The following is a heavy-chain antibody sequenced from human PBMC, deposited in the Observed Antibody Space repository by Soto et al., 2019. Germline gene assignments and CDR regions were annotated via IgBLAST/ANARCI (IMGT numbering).Heavy chain of an antibody. CDR3: ARLGHPGH. V-gene: IGHV1-69*01. J-gene: IGHJ4*02. CDR1: GGSLRNSV. CDR2: VIPILGTA. Sequence: QVQLVQSGAEVKKPGSSVKVSCTASGGSLRNSVISWVRQAPAQRLEWMGGVIPILGTAHYAQKFQCRVTMNADEATSTAYMDLSSLSPDDTAVYYCARLGHPGHWGPGTLVIVSS.